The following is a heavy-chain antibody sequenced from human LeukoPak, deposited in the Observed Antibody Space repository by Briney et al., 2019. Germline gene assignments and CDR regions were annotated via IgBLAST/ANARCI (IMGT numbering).Heavy chain of an antibody. Sequence: GGSLRLSCAASGFTFSSFAMHWVRQAPGKGLEWVTVISDDGSTKHYADSVKGRFTISRDNSKNTLDLQMNSLRDEDTAVYYCARHGCSGGSCPFQHWGQGTLVTVSS. CDR1: GFTFSSFA. D-gene: IGHD2-15*01. CDR2: ISDDGSTK. CDR3: ARHGCSGGSCPFQH. J-gene: IGHJ1*01. V-gene: IGHV3-30-3*01.